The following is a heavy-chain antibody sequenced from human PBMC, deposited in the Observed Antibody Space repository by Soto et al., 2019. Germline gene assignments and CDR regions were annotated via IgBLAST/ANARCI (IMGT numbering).Heavy chain of an antibody. D-gene: IGHD3-10*01. CDR1: GFTFSSYE. J-gene: IGHJ4*02. Sequence: EVQLVESGGGLVQPGGSLRLSCAASGFTFSSYEMIWVRQAPGKGLEWVSYISSSGSAIKYADSVKSRFTISRDNAKNSLYLQMNSLRAQDTAVYFCARSSMGAYWGQGTLVTVSS. CDR3: ARSSMGAY. V-gene: IGHV3-48*03. CDR2: ISSSGSAI.